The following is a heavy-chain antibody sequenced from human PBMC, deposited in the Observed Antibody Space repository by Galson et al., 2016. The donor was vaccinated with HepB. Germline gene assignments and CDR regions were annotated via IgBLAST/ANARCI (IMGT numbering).Heavy chain of an antibody. V-gene: IGHV3-73*01. CDR2: IRSKVNNYAT. CDR3: ARDYGHNWFDP. D-gene: IGHD4-17*01. J-gene: IGHJ5*02. Sequence: SLRLSCAASGFTFSGTAMHWVRQASGKGLEWLGRIRSKVNNYATAYVAPVTGRFTISRDDSKNTAYLQMNSLKIEDTAVYYCARDYGHNWFDPWGQGTLVTVSS. CDR1: GFTFSGTA.